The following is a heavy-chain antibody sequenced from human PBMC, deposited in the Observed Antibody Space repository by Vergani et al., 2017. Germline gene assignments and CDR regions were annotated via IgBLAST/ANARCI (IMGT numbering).Heavy chain of an antibody. Sequence: QEPLVQSGSALKKPGASVKVSCKASGYSFNNYAIHWVRQAPGQGLEWMGWINPTTGNPTYARAFTGRFVFSLDTSISTAYLQSGSLKAEDTAVYFCARAKRGRLAVGATDSWGQGTLLTVSS. J-gene: IGHJ4*02. CDR2: INPTTGNP. CDR3: ARAKRGRLAVGATDS. D-gene: IGHD6-19*01. CDR1: GYSFNNYA. V-gene: IGHV7-4-1*01.